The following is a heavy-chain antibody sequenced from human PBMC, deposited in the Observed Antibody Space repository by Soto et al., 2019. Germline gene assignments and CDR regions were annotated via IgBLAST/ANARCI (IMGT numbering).Heavy chain of an antibody. CDR1: GFTFSNAW. J-gene: IGHJ4*02. CDR3: TTDGNTYYYDSSGYYPDY. Sequence: GGFLRLSCAASGFTFSNAWMNWVRQAPGKGLEWVGRIKSKTDGGTTDYAAPVKGRFTISRDDSKNTLYLQMNSLKTEDTAVYYCTTDGNTYYYDSSGYYPDYWGQGTRVTVSS. D-gene: IGHD3-22*01. V-gene: IGHV3-15*07. CDR2: IKSKTDGGTT.